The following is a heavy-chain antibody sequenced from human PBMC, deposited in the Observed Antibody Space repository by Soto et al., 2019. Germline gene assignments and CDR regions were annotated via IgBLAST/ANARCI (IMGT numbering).Heavy chain of an antibody. D-gene: IGHD3-22*01. CDR2: IYNRGST. CDR1: GGSIGSGGYY. CDR3: ARARYYSDSTGYPLFDY. V-gene: IGHV4-31*03. Sequence: QVQLQESGPGLVKPSQTLSLTCTVSGGSIGSGGYYWSWIRQHPGEGLEWIANIYNRGSTYYNPSLKSRVTISRDTSKKQFSLKLSSVTAADTAVYYCARARYYSDSTGYPLFDYWGQGTLVTVSS. J-gene: IGHJ4*02.